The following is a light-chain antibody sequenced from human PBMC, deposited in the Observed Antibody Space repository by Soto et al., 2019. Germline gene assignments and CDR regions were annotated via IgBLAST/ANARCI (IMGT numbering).Light chain of an antibody. CDR2: GAS. V-gene: IGKV3-15*01. CDR3: QQRSNWPPVT. CDR1: QSVIYN. J-gene: IGKJ4*01. Sequence: RVMTQCKATRPVSLVERRTLYCRDSQSVIYNLAWYQQKPGQAPSLLIYGASTRATGIPARFSGSGSGTDFTLTISSLEPEDFGVYYCQQRSNWPPVTFGGGTEVDI.